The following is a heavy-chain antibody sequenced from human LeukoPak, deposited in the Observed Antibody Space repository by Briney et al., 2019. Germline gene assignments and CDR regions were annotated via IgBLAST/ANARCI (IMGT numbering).Heavy chain of an antibody. CDR1: GYTFTGYY. Sequence: ASVKVSCKASGYTFTGYYMHWVRQAPGQGLEWMGWINPNSGVTNYAQKFQGRVTMTRDTSISTAYMELSRLRSDDTAVYYCARCPSGYDDFDIWGQGTMVTVSS. CDR2: INPNSGVT. V-gene: IGHV1-2*02. J-gene: IGHJ3*02. CDR3: ARCPSGYDDFDI. D-gene: IGHD1-26*01.